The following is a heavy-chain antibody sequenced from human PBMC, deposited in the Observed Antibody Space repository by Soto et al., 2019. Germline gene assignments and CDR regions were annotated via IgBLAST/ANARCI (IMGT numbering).Heavy chain of an antibody. CDR3: AKDLTRQLAYWLDP. D-gene: IGHD6-6*01. V-gene: IGHV1-2*02. Sequence: GASVKVSCKASGFSFTGYYIHWLRQAPGQGLEWMGWINAHAQKFQGRVTLTRDTSIATAYLTLTSLTSDDTALYYCAKDLTRQLAYWLDPWGQGTQVTVSS. CDR1: GFSFTGYY. J-gene: IGHJ5*02. CDR2: INAH.